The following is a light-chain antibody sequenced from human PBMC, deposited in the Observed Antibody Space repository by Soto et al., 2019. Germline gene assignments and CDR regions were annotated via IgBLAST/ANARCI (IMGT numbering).Light chain of an antibody. Sequence: EIVLTQSPGTLSLSPGDRATLSCRANQSFTSTSLAWYQQKPGQAPMLLISGATRRAAGIPDRFSGSGSVTDFTLTISRLESEDLAVYYCQQYDSSPRTFGQGTKVDIK. V-gene: IGKV3-20*01. J-gene: IGKJ1*01. CDR3: QQYDSSPRT. CDR2: GAT. CDR1: QSFTSTS.